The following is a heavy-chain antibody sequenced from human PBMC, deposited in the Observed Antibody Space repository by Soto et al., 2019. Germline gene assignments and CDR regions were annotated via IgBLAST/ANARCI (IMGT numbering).Heavy chain of an antibody. CDR2: IFSNDEK. CDR3: ARILAQYCGGDCYSGWFDP. Sequence: QVTLKESGPVLVKPTETLTLTCTVSGFSLSNARMGVSWIRQPPGKALEWLAHIFSNDEKSYSTSLKSRLTISKDTSKSQVVLTMTNMDPVDTATYYCARILAQYCGGDCYSGWFDPWGQGTLVTVSS. D-gene: IGHD2-21*02. CDR1: GFSLSNARMG. V-gene: IGHV2-26*01. J-gene: IGHJ5*02.